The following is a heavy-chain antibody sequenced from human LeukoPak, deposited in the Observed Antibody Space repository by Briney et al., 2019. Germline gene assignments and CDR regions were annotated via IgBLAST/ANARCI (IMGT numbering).Heavy chain of an antibody. V-gene: IGHV3-11*04. CDR3: ARDPVDYYDSSAHGGY. CDR1: GFTFSDYC. Sequence: GGSLRLSCAASGFTFSDYCMSWIRQAPGKGLEWVSYISSSGSTIYYADSVKGRFTISRDNAKNSLYLQMNSLRAEDTAVYYCARDPVDYYDSSAHGGYWGQGTLVTVSS. J-gene: IGHJ4*02. CDR2: ISSSGSTI. D-gene: IGHD3-22*01.